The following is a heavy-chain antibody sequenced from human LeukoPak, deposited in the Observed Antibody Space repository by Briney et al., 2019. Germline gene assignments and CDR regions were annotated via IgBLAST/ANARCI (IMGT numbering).Heavy chain of an antibody. Sequence: GGSLRPSCAASGFTFNSYAMSWVRQAPGKELEWVSAISASGGSTYYADSVKGRFTISRDNSKNTLYLQMNSMRAEDTAVYYCAKAYDTSGYFPFDYWGQGTLVTVSS. V-gene: IGHV3-23*01. CDR1: GFTFNSYA. D-gene: IGHD3-22*01. CDR2: ISASGGST. J-gene: IGHJ4*02. CDR3: AKAYDTSGYFPFDY.